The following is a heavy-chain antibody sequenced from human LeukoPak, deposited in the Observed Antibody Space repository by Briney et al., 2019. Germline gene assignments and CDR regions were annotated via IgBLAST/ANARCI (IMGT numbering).Heavy chain of an antibody. V-gene: IGHV4-59*12. CDR2: IYYSGST. CDR1: GGSISSYY. D-gene: IGHD2-8*01. J-gene: IGHJ3*02. CDR3: ARTSPNGAFDI. Sequence: PSETLSLTCTVSGGSISSYYWSWIRQPPGKGLEWIGYIYYSGSTNYNPSLKSRVTMSVDTSKNQFSLKLSSVTAADTAVYYCARTSPNGAFDIWGQGTMVTVSS.